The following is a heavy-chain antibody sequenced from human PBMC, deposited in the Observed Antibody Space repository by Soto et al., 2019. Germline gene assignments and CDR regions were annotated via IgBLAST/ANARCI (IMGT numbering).Heavy chain of an antibody. D-gene: IGHD3-9*01. J-gene: IGHJ6*02. Sequence: SETLSLTCAVYGGSFSDDYWSWIRQPPGKGLEWIGEIIHSGSTNYNPSLKSRVTISVDTSKNQFSLKLSSVTAADTAVYYCARGVPVLRYGNYYYYYGMDVWGQGTTVTVSS. V-gene: IGHV4-34*01. CDR2: IIHSGST. CDR1: GGSFSDDY. CDR3: ARGVPVLRYGNYYYYYGMDV.